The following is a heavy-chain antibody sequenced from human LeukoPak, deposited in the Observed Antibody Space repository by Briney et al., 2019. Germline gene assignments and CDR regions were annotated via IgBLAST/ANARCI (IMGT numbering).Heavy chain of an antibody. CDR3: AKESESMSTTSFDY. D-gene: IGHD5-24*01. CDR2: ISGSSGGT. Sequence: PGGSLRLSCAASGFTLSSYAMSWVRQAPGKGLEWVSAISGSSGGTYYTDSVKGRFTISRDNSKNTLYLQMNSLRAEDTAVYYCAKESESMSTTSFDYWGQGVLVTVSS. CDR1: GFTLSSYA. V-gene: IGHV3-23*01. J-gene: IGHJ4*02.